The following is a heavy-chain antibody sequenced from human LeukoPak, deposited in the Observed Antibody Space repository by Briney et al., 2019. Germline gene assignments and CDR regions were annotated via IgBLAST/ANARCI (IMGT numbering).Heavy chain of an antibody. D-gene: IGHD6-13*01. J-gene: IGHJ5*02. V-gene: IGHV3-48*01. Sequence: PGGSLRLSCAASGFTFSSYTMNWVRQAPGKGLEWVSYISSSSGTTHYADSVKGRFTMSRDNARNSLYLQMNSLRAEDTAVYYCARGGYSSSWYWFDPWGQGTLVTVSS. CDR1: GFTFSSYT. CDR2: ISSSSGTT. CDR3: ARGGYSSSWYWFDP.